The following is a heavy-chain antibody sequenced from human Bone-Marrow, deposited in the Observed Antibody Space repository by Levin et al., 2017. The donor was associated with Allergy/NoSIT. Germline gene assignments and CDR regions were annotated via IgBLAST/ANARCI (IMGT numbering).Heavy chain of an antibody. CDR1: GFTFSVHW. V-gene: IGHV3-74*03. CDR3: ARAGNNNWNLMDV. J-gene: IGHJ6*04. D-gene: IGHD1-1*01. Sequence: GESLKISCAASGFTFSVHWMHWVRQTPGKELLWVSRINSDASSAAYADSVKGRFTISRDNAKNTLYLHMDSLRAEDTAVYDCARAGNNNWNLMDVWGKGTTVTVSS. CDR2: INSDASSA.